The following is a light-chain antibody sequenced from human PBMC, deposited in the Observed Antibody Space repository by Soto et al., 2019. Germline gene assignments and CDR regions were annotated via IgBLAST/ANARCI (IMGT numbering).Light chain of an antibody. J-gene: IGKJ1*01. CDR2: RVS. Sequence: EVVMTQSPLSLPVTLGQPASISCRSSQSLVASDGNTYLSWLQQRPGQSPRRLFYRVSSRESGVPDRFSGSGSGTDFTLTISRLEPEDFAVYYCQQYGSSPWTFGQGTKVDIK. CDR3: QQYGSSPWT. CDR1: QSLVASDGNTY. V-gene: IGKV2-30*01.